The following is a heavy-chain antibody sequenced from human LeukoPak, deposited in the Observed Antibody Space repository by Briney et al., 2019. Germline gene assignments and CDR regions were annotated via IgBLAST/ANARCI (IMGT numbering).Heavy chain of an antibody. D-gene: IGHD2-15*01. CDR1: GFTFSSYA. V-gene: IGHV3-23*01. J-gene: IGHJ4*02. CDR3: AKGGDIVVVVAATGSGYFDY. Sequence: GGSLRLSCAAFGFTFSSYAMHWVRQAPGKGLEWVSAISGSGGSTYYADSVKGRFTISRDNSKNTLYLQMNSLRAEDTAVYYCAKGGDIVVVVAATGSGYFDYWGQGTLVTVSS. CDR2: ISGSGGST.